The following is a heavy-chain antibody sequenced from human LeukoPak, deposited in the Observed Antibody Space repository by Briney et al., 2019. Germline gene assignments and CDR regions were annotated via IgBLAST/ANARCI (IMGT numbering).Heavy chain of an antibody. CDR1: GFTFSSYW. J-gene: IGHJ6*03. Sequence: GSLRLSCAASGFTFSSYWMSWVRQAPGKGLERVANIKEDGSEKYYVDSVKGRFTISRDNAKNSLYLQMNSLRAEDTAVYYCARGSYDFWSGYYYYYYNYMDVWGKGTTVTVSS. D-gene: IGHD3-3*01. CDR2: IKEDGSEK. V-gene: IGHV3-7*03. CDR3: ARGSYDFWSGYYYYYYNYMDV.